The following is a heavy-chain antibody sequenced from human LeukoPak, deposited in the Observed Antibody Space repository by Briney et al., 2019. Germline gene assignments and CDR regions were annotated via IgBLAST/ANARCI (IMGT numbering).Heavy chain of an antibody. J-gene: IGHJ4*02. D-gene: IGHD6-6*01. CDR3: AREISSSSGRAFDY. V-gene: IGHV3-74*01. Sequence: PGGSLRLSCAASGFTFSSYWMPWVRQGPGKGLVWVSRINTDGSTTTYADSVKGRFTVSRDNGNNTLYLQMNSLRAEDTTVYYCAREISSSSGRAFDYWGQGTLVTVSS. CDR1: GFTFSSYW. CDR2: INTDGSTT.